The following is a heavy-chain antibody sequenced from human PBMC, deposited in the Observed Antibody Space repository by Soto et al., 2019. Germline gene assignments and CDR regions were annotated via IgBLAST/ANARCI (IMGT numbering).Heavy chain of an antibody. CDR2: IYSGGST. J-gene: IGHJ4*02. CDR1: GFTVSSNY. CDR3: ARDNGDYEGY. Sequence: PGGSLRLSCAASGFTVSSNYMSWVRQAPGRGLEWVSVIYSGGSTYYADSVKGRFTISRHNSKNTLYLQMNSLRAEDTAVYYCARDNGDYEGYWGQGTLVTVSS. D-gene: IGHD4-17*01. V-gene: IGHV3-53*04.